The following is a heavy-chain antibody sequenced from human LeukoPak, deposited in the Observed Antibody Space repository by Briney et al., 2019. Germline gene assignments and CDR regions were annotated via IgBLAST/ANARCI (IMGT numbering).Heavy chain of an antibody. V-gene: IGHV4-39*07. J-gene: IGHJ4*02. CDR3: ARGRGQQLVLLRPRRYYFDY. D-gene: IGHD6-13*01. Sequence: RVRQPPGKGLEYIGSIYYSGSTYYNPSLKSRVTISVDTSKNQFSLKLSSVTAADTAVYYCARGRGQQLVLLRPRRYYFDYWGQGTLVTVSS. CDR2: IYYSGST.